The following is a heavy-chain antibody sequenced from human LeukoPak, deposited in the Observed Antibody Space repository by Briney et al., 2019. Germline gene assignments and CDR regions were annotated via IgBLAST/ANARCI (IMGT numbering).Heavy chain of an antibody. Sequence: GGSLRLSCAASGFTFSSYAMSWVRQAPGKGLEWVSAISGSGGSTYYADSVRGRFTISRDNSKNTLYLQMNSLRAEDTAVYYCAKAPSYSSSNWFDPWGQGTLVTVSS. V-gene: IGHV3-23*01. J-gene: IGHJ5*02. CDR2: ISGSGGST. CDR1: GFTFSSYA. CDR3: AKAPSYSSSNWFDP. D-gene: IGHD6-6*01.